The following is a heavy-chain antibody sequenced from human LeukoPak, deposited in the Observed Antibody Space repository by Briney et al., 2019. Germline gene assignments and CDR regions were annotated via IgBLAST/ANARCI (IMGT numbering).Heavy chain of an antibody. V-gene: IGHV1-2*02. Sequence: ASVKVSCKASGYTFTGYYMHWVRQAPGQGLEWMGWINPNSGGTNYAQKFQGRVTMTRDTSISTAYMELSRLRSDDTAVYYCAREFQDIVVAPAAPGDYWGQGTLVTVSS. CDR2: INPNSGGT. CDR3: AREFQDIVVAPAAPGDY. J-gene: IGHJ4*02. D-gene: IGHD2-2*01. CDR1: GYTFTGYY.